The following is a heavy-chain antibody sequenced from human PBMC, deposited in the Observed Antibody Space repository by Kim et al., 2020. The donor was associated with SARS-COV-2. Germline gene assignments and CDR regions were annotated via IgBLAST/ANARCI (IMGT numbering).Heavy chain of an antibody. D-gene: IGHD3-9*01. J-gene: IGHJ6*02. V-gene: IGHV4-59*01. CDR3: ARLGGFDWLLHYYYYGMDV. Sequence: SRVTISVDTSKNQVSLKLSSVTAADTAVYYCARLGGFDWLLHYYYYGMDVWGQGTTVTVSS.